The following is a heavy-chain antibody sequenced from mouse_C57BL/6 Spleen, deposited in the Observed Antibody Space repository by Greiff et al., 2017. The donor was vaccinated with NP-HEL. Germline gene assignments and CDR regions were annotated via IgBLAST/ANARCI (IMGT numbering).Heavy chain of an antibody. V-gene: IGHV1-26*01. CDR2: INPNNGGT. J-gene: IGHJ2*01. D-gene: IGHD3-3*01. Sequence: EVQLQQSGPELVKPGASVKISCKASGYTFTDYYMNWVKQSHGKSLEWIGDINPNNGGTSYNQKFKGKATLTVDKSSSTAYMELRSLTSEDSAVYYCARWLRYFDYWGQGTTLTVSS. CDR1: GYTFTDYY. CDR3: ARWLRYFDY.